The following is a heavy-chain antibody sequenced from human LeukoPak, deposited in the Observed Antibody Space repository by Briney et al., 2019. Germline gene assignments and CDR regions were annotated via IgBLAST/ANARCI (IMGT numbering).Heavy chain of an antibody. D-gene: IGHD1-1*01. CDR3: ARAGYPEPFDY. CDR2: INPNSGGT. CDR1: GYTFTSYG. J-gene: IGHJ4*02. V-gene: IGHV1-2*02. Sequence: GASVKVSCKASGYTFTSYGISWVRQAPGQGLEWMGWINPNSGGTNYAQKFQGRVTMTRDTSISTAYMELSRLRSDDTAVYYCARAGYPEPFDYWGQGTLVTVSS.